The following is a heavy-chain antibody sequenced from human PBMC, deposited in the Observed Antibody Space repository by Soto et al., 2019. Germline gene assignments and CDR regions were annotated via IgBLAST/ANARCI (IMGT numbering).Heavy chain of an antibody. V-gene: IGHV3-23*01. CDR1: GFTFSSCA. J-gene: IGHJ4*02. Sequence: GGSLRLSCAASGFTFSSCAMGWVRQAPGKGLEWVSDIIDSGGSTYYADSVKGRFTISRDNSKSTLYLQMNSLRAEDTAVYYCARAPVNEDSSVYHCDYWGEGTLVTVSS. D-gene: IGHD3-22*01. CDR3: ARAPVNEDSSVYHCDY. CDR2: IIDSGGST.